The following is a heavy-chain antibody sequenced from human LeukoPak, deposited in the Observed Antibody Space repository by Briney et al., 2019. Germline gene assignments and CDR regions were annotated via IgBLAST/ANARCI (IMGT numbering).Heavy chain of an antibody. CDR3: ARDHGPGGIAFWSGYLEYMDV. J-gene: IGHJ6*03. CDR1: GYTFTGYY. CDR2: IHPNSGGT. Sequence: SVKVSCKASGYTFTGYYMHWVRQAPGQGLEWMGWIHPNSGGTNYAQKFQGRVTMTRDTCISTAYMELSRLRSDDTAVYYCARDHGPGGIAFWSGYLEYMDVWGKGTTVTVSS. D-gene: IGHD3-3*01. V-gene: IGHV1-2*02.